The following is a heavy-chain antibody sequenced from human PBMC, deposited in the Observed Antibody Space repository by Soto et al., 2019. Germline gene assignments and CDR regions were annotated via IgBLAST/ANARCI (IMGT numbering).Heavy chain of an antibody. CDR3: AKETAYDGDLFDS. CDR2: MSGGGGST. CDR1: GFTFNTYA. V-gene: IGHV3-23*01. D-gene: IGHD5-12*01. J-gene: IGHJ4*02. Sequence: EVQLLESGGGLVKPGGSLRLSCAASGFTFNTYAMSWVRQAPGKGLEWVSTMSGGGGSTYYADSVRGRFTISRDNSKNTLFLQMNSLRAEDTAVYYCAKETAYDGDLFDSCGQGTLVTVSS.